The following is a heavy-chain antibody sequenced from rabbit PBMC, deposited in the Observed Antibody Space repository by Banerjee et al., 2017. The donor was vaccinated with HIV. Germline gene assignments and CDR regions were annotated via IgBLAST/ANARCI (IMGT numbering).Heavy chain of an antibody. CDR1: GFSFSSNYW. CDR3: ARDTDSGVGWGDRLAL. J-gene: IGHJ3*01. Sequence: LQESGGDLVKPEGSLTLTCTASGFSFSSNYWICWVRQAPGKGLEWIACIYTSSGTTDYASWAIGRFTISKTSSTTVTLQMTSLTAADTATYFCARDTDSGVGWGDRLALWGPGTLVTVS. CDR2: IYTSSGTT. D-gene: IGHD4-1*01. V-gene: IGHV1S45*01.